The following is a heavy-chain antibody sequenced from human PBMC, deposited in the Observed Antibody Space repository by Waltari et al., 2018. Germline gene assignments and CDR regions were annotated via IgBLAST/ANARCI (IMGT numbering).Heavy chain of an antibody. D-gene: IGHD3-3*01. CDR1: GGSFSGYY. CDR3: AISWPYYDFWSGYSTDYGMDV. V-gene: IGHV4-34*01. Sequence: QVQLQQWGAGLLKPSETLSLTCAVYGGSFSGYYWSWIRQRPGKGLEWIGEINHSGSTNSNPSLTSRVTISVDTSQHQFSLRLSSVTAADTAVYYCAISWPYYDFWSGYSTDYGMDVWGQGTTVTVSS. CDR2: INHSGST. J-gene: IGHJ6*02.